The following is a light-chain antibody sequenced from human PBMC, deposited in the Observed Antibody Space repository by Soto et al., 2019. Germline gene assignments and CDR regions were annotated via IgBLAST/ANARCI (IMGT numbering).Light chain of an antibody. Sequence: DIQMTQSPSTLSASVGDRVTITCRASQSIRNWLAWYQQKPGKAPKLLIYDASTLDSGVPSRFGGSGSGTEFTLTITILLSDDFATYYCQQYNAYSLYTFGQGTRREMK. CDR2: DAS. J-gene: IGKJ5*01. V-gene: IGKV1-5*01. CDR3: QQYNAYSLYT. CDR1: QSIRNW.